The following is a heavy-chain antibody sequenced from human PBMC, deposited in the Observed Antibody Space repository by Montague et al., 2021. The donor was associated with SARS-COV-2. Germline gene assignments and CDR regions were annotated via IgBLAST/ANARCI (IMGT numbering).Heavy chain of an antibody. D-gene: IGHD3-10*01. V-gene: IGHV4-39*01. CDR3: ARHCVVRGVSAGWFDP. CDR1: GGSISSYY. Sequence: SETLSLTCTVSGGSISSYYWSWIRQPPGKGLEWIGSIYYSGSTYYNPSLKSRVTISVDTSKNQFSLKLSSVTAADTAVYYCARHCVVRGVSAGWFDPWGQGTLVTVSS. J-gene: IGHJ5*02. CDR2: IYYSGST.